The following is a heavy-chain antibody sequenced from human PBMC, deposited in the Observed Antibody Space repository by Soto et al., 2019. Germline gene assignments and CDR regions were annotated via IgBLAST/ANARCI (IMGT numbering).Heavy chain of an antibody. CDR3: AREEALIIVPTGGIDYSFDY. CDR2: IYYTGTT. D-gene: IGHD2-21*01. CDR1: GGSISSGDHY. J-gene: IGHJ4*02. Sequence: TLSLTYTVSGGSISSGDHYWTWLRQPPGKGLEWIGYIYYTGTTYYNPSLKTRLAISVDTSKNQFSPTLTSVTAADTAVYFCAREEALIIVPTGGIDYSFDYWGQGTLVTVSS. V-gene: IGHV4-30-4*01.